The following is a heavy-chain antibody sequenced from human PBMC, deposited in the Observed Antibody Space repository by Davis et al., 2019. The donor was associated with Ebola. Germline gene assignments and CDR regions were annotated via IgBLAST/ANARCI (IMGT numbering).Heavy chain of an antibody. V-gene: IGHV3-74*01. CDR1: GFTFSSYW. CDR2: INPDGSFT. D-gene: IGHD2-2*01. J-gene: IGHJ4*02. CDR3: ARRGGIPAPWLDY. Sequence: GESLKISCAASGFTFSSYWMHWVRQAPGKGLVWVSRINPDGSFTDYADSVKGRFSISRDSTSNTLYLQMNGLRAEDTAVYYCARRGGIPAPWLDYWGQGTLVTVSS.